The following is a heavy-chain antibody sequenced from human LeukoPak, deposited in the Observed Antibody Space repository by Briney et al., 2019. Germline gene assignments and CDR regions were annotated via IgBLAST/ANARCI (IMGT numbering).Heavy chain of an antibody. CDR2: INHSGST. CDR1: GGTFSGYY. D-gene: IGHD5-24*01. J-gene: IGHJ4*02. CDR3: ARVRWLVSDY. Sequence: SETLSLTCAVYGGTFSGYYWSWIRQPPGEGLEWIGEINHSGSTNYNPSLKSRVTISVGTSKNQFSLKLSSVTAADTAVYYCARVRWLVSDYWGQGTLVTVSS. V-gene: IGHV4-34*01.